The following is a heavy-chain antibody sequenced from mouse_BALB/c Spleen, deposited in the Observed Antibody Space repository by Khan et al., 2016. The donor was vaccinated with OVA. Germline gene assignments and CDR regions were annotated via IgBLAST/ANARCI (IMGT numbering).Heavy chain of an antibody. V-gene: IGHV5-9-3*01. D-gene: IGHD2-3*01. CDR3: ARSDGYYGRGAMDY. CDR1: GFTLRRYA. J-gene: IGHJ4*01. Sequence: EVPGVESGGGLVKPGGSLKVSCAVSGFTLRRYAMSWVRQTPEKRLEWVATISSGCTYTYYPDSVQGRFTISRDNAENTLYLQMSILRAEDTAMYYCARSDGYYGRGAMDYWGQGTSVTVSS. CDR2: ISSGCTYT.